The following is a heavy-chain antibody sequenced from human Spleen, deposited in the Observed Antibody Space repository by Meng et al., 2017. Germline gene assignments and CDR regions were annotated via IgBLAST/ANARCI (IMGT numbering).Heavy chain of an antibody. D-gene: IGHD5-24*01. V-gene: IGHV3-74*01. CDR3: AKDFTGNRDY. CDR1: GFTFSSHW. CDR2: INTDGSVT. Sequence: EGQLVESGGGLVQPGGSLRLSCAASGFTFSSHWIHWVRQAPGRGLVWVSRINTDGSVTTYADSVKGRFTISRDNAKNTLYLQMNSLRAEDTAVYYCAKDFTGNRDYWGQGTLVTVSS. J-gene: IGHJ4*02.